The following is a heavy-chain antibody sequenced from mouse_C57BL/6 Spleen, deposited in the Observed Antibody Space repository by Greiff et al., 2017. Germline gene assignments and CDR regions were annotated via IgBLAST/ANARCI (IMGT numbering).Heavy chain of an antibody. J-gene: IGHJ2*01. CDR3: ARGDYSNFYCDY. Sequence: QVQLQQPGAELVMPGASVKLSCKASGYTFTSYWMHWVKQRPGQGLEWIGEIDPSDSYTNYNQKFKGKSTLTVDKSSSTAYMQLSSLTSEDSAVYYCARGDYSNFYCDYWGQGTTLTVSA. D-gene: IGHD2-5*01. V-gene: IGHV1-69*01. CDR2: IDPSDSYT. CDR1: GYTFTSYW.